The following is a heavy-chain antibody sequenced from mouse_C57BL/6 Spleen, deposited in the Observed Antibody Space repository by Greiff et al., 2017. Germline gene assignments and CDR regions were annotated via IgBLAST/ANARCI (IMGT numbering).Heavy chain of an antibody. CDR3: ARSGMITTLMGY. J-gene: IGHJ4*01. V-gene: IGHV1-52*01. CDR1: GYTFTSYW. CDR2: IDPSDSET. Sequence: QVQLQQPGAELVRPGSSVKLSCKASGYTFTSYWMHWVKQRPIQGLEWIGNIDPSDSETHYNQKFKDKATLTGDKSSSTAYMQLSSLASEVSAVDSCARSGMITTLMGYWGQGASVTVSS. D-gene: IGHD2-4*01.